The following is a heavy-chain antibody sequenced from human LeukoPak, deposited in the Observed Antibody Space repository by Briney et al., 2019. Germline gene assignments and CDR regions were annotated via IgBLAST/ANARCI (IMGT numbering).Heavy chain of an antibody. Sequence: PGGSLRLSCAASGFTFSSYGMHWVRQAPGKGLEWVAVISYDGSNKYYADSVKGRFTISRDNSKSTLYLQMNSLRAEDTAVYYCAKDGVIWYYYDSSGYCDTYFDYWGQGTLVTVSS. CDR2: ISYDGSNK. J-gene: IGHJ4*02. CDR1: GFTFSSYG. V-gene: IGHV3-30*18. CDR3: AKDGVIWYYYDSSGYCDTYFDY. D-gene: IGHD3-22*01.